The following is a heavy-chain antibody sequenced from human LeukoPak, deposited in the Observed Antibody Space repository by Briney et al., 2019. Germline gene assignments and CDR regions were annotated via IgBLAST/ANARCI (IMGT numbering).Heavy chain of an antibody. J-gene: IGHJ4*02. Sequence: GGSLRLSCAASGFTFSSYSMNWVRQAPGKGLEWVSSISSSSSYIYYADSVKGRFTISRDNAKNSLYLQMNSLRAEDTAVYYCARVRRGYDFWSGYDYWGQGTLVTVSS. CDR2: ISSSSSYI. CDR3: ARVRRGYDFWSGYDY. CDR1: GFTFSSYS. D-gene: IGHD3-3*01. V-gene: IGHV3-21*01.